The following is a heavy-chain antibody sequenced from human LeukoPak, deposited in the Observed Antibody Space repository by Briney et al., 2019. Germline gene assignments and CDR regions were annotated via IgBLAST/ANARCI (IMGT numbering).Heavy chain of an antibody. J-gene: IGHJ3*02. Sequence: PSETLSLTCTVSGGSISSYYWSWIRQPAGKGLEWIGRIYTSGNTNYNPSLKSRVTMSVDTSKNQFSLKLSSVTAADTAVYYCAREVELEAIVVVPAAVPDAFDIWGQGTMVTVSS. CDR1: GGSISSYY. V-gene: IGHV4-4*07. CDR3: AREVELEAIVVVPAAVPDAFDI. CDR2: IYTSGNT. D-gene: IGHD2-2*01.